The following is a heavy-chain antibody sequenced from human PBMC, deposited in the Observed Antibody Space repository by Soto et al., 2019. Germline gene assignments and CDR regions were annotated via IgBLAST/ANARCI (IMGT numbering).Heavy chain of an antibody. D-gene: IGHD2-2*01. Sequence: EVQLVESGGGLVQPGRSLRLSCAASGFTFDDYAMHWVRQAPGKGLEWVSGSSWNSGSIGYADSVKGRFTISRDNAKNSLYMQMNSLRAEDTALYYCAKSPGYCSSTSCYSAFDYWGQGTLVTVSS. CDR1: GFTFDDYA. CDR3: AKSPGYCSSTSCYSAFDY. CDR2: SSWNSGSI. J-gene: IGHJ4*02. V-gene: IGHV3-9*01.